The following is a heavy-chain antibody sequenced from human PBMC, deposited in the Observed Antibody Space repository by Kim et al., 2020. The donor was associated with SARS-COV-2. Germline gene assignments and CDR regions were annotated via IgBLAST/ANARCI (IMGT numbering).Heavy chain of an antibody. J-gene: IGHJ5*02. CDR1: GFTVSSNY. CDR3: ASRSTVVTPGHWFDP. D-gene: IGHD4-17*01. CDR2: IYSGGST. Sequence: GGSPRLSCAASGFTVSSNYMSWVRQAPGKGLEWVSVIYSGGSTYYADSVKGRFTISRDNSKNTLYLQMNSLRAEDTAVYYCASRSTVVTPGHWFDPWGQGTLVTVSS. V-gene: IGHV3-66*01.